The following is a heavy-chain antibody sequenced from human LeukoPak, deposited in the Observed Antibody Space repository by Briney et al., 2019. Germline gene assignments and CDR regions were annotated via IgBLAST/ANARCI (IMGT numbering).Heavy chain of an antibody. Sequence: SVKVSCKASGGTFRSYAISWVRQAPGQGLEWMGRIIPIFGTRNYAQKFQGRITIITDESTSTAYMELSSLRSEDTAVYYCARDTRRQSSSGYYLMDAFDIWGQGTMVTVSS. J-gene: IGHJ3*02. CDR3: ARDTRRQSSSGYYLMDAFDI. D-gene: IGHD3-22*01. CDR2: IIPIFGTR. CDR1: GGTFRSYA. V-gene: IGHV1-69*05.